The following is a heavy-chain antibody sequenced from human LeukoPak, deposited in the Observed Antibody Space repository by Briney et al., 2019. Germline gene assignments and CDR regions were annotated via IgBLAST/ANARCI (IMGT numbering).Heavy chain of an antibody. Sequence: GGSLRLSCTVSGFTVSSNSMSWVRQAPGKGLEWVSFIYSDNTHYSDSVKGRFTISRDNSKNTLYLQMNSLRAEDTAVYYCAKDGSTVFDPFDYWGQGTQVTVSS. CDR1: GFTVSSNS. V-gene: IGHV3-66*03. CDR2: IYSDNT. D-gene: IGHD3-9*01. CDR3: AKDGSTVFDPFDY. J-gene: IGHJ4*02.